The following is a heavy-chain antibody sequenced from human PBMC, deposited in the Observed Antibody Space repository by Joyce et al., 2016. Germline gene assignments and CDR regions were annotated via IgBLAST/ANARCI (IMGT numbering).Heavy chain of an antibody. CDR1: GSTFSSWS. CDR2: IRCTSYYI. J-gene: IGHJ6*02. CDR3: ARGGISYYYAMDV. D-gene: IGHD3-16*01. V-gene: IGHV3-21*01. Sequence: QLVASGGGVVKPGGSLRLSCEASGSTFSSWSLSWFRQAPGKGLGWVATIRCTSYYICHAETVRGRFTVSRDNAKKTLYLQMNSLRAEDSAVFYCARGGISYYYAMDVWGQGTTVTVSS.